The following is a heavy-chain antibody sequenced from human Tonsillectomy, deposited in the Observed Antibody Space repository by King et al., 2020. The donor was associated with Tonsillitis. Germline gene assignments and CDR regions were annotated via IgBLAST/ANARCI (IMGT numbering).Heavy chain of an antibody. CDR1: GFTFGDYA. Sequence: VQLVESGGGLVQPGRSLRLSCTASGFTFGDYAMSWVRQAPGKGLEWVGFIRSKAYGGTTEYAASVKGRFTISRDDSKSIAYLQMNSLKTEDTAVYYCTRDYCGSCGKMVHNDYWGQGTLVTVSS. V-gene: IGHV3-49*04. J-gene: IGHJ4*02. CDR2: IRSKAYGGTT. CDR3: TRDYCGSCGKMVHNDY. D-gene: IGHD3-22*01.